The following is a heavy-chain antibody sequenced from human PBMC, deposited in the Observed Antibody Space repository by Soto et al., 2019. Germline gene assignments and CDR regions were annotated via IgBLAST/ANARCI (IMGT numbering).Heavy chain of an antibody. V-gene: IGHV1-3*01. CDR1: GYTFTSYA. Sequence: QVQLVQSGAEVKKPGASVKVSCKASGYTFTSYAMHWVRQARGQRLEWMGWINAGNGNTKYSQKFQDRVTITRDTSATTAYMELTSLRSEDTALYYCARAVTIFGVVIIAPVYNWFDPWGQGTLVTVSS. CDR3: ARAVTIFGVVIIAPVYNWFDP. D-gene: IGHD3-3*01. J-gene: IGHJ5*02. CDR2: INAGNGNT.